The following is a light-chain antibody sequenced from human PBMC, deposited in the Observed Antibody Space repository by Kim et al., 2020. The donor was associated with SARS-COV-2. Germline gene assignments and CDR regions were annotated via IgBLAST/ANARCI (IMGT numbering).Light chain of an antibody. V-gene: IGKV3-20*01. CDR2: GAS. J-gene: IGKJ5*01. CDR1: QSVSSSY. CDR3: QQYGSSPL. Sequence: SLSPGERATLSCRASQSVSSSYLAWYQQKPGQAPRLLIYGASSRATGIPDRFSGSGSGTDFTLTISRLEPEDFAVYYCQQYGSSPLFGQGTRLEIK.